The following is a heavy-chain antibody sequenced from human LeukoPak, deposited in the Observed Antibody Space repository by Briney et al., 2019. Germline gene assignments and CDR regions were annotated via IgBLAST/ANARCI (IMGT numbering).Heavy chain of an antibody. Sequence: ASVKVSCKASGYSFTGYYVHWVRQAPGQGLEWMGWLNPYSGDTAYAQKFQDRVTMTTDTSTSTAYMEVRNLRSDDTAVYYCARVSGSRNPHSNYYYYYMDVWGEGTTVVVSS. CDR3: ARVSGSRNPHSNYYYYYMDV. D-gene: IGHD3-10*01. CDR2: LNPYSGDT. V-gene: IGHV1-2*02. J-gene: IGHJ6*03. CDR1: GYSFTGYY.